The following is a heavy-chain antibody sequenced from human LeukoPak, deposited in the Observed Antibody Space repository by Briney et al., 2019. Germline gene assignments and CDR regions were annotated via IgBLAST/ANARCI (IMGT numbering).Heavy chain of an antibody. CDR2: LSPNSGDT. J-gene: IGHJ4*02. CDR3: ARATDISSWYLAY. D-gene: IGHD6-13*01. CDR1: GYTCTGYY. V-gene: IGHV1-2*02. Sequence: ASVKVSCKASGYTCTGYYMHWVRQAPGQEFEWMGWLSPNSGDTKFAQKFQGRVTMTRDTSISTAYMELSNLRSDDTAVYYCARATDISSWYLAYWGQGTLVTVSS.